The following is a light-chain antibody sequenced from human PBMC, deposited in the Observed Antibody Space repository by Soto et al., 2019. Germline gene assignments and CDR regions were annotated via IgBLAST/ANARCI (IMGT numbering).Light chain of an antibody. CDR3: SSYTSSSTYV. CDR1: GSDVGGYDY. V-gene: IGLV2-14*01. CDR2: EVT. J-gene: IGLJ1*01. Sequence: QSALTQPASVSGSPGQSITISCTGTGSDVGGYDYVSWYQHHPGKAPKVMIYEVTNRPSGVSNRFSGSKSGNTASLTISGLLAEAEADYYCSSYTSSSTYVFGTGTKLTVL.